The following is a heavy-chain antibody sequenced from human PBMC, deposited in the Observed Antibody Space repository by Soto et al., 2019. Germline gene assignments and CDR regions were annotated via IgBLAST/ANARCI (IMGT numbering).Heavy chain of an antibody. V-gene: IGHV4-34*01. CDR3: ARLDPLKTIDYYYYYMDV. CDR2: INHSGST. CDR1: GGSFSGYY. J-gene: IGHJ6*03. Sequence: SETLSLTCAVYGGSFSGYYWIWIRQPPGKGLEWIGEINHSGSTNYNPSLKSRVTISVDTSKNQFSLKLSSVAAADTAVYYCARLDPLKTIDYYYYYMDVWGKGTTVT.